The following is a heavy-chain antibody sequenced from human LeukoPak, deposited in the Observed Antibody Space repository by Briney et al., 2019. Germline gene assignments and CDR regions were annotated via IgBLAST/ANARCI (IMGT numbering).Heavy chain of an antibody. CDR2: ISPIGIT. D-gene: IGHD1-26*01. CDR1: GYSISNGYN. J-gene: IGHJ4*02. V-gene: IGHV4-38-2*02. CDR3: ARIWYGGKSGPDY. Sequence: SETLSLTCSVSGYSISNGYNWGWIRQPPGKGLEWIGYISPIGITFSNPSLKNRLTISKDTSKNQFSLSLSSVTAADTAVYYCARIWYGGKSGPDYWGQGTLVTVSS.